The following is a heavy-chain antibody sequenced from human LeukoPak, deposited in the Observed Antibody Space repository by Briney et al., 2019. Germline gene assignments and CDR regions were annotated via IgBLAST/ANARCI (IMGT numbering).Heavy chain of an antibody. CDR3: ARWTTTGDYYGMDV. V-gene: IGHV1-8*01. CDR2: MDPNSGNT. D-gene: IGHD7-27*01. J-gene: IGHJ6*02. CDR1: GYTFTSYD. Sequence: ASVKVSCKAAGYTFTSYDINWVRQATGQGLEWMGRMDPNSGNTGYAQKFQGRVTMTRNTSISTAYMELSSLRSEDTAVYYCARWTTTGDYYGMDVWGQGTTVTVSS.